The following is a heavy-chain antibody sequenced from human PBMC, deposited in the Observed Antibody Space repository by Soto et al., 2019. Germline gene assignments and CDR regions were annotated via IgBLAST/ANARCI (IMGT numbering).Heavy chain of an antibody. V-gene: IGHV3-21*01. CDR2: ISTSSTYI. J-gene: IGHJ5*02. CDR3: VRDKASYYDSSGYSPRWFDP. Sequence: GGSLRLSCAASGFTFTRYSMNWVRQAPGKGLEWVSSISTSSTYIYYADSVKGRFTISRDNAKNSLYLQMNNLRAEDTAVYYCVRDKASYYDSSGYSPRWFDPWGQGTLVTVSS. D-gene: IGHD3-22*01. CDR1: GFTFTRYS.